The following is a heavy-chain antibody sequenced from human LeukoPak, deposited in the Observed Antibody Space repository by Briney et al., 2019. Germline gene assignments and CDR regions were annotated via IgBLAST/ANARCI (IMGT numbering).Heavy chain of an antibody. V-gene: IGHV4-4*07. Sequence: SETLSLTCTVSGGSISSYYWSWIRQPAGKGLEWLGRIYTSGSTNYSPSLKSRVTMSVDTSKNQFSLKLSSVTAADTAVYYCARGSRIAAAGTGYYYMDVWGKGTTVTVSS. CDR2: IYTSGST. CDR1: GGSISSYY. D-gene: IGHD6-13*01. J-gene: IGHJ6*03. CDR3: ARGSRIAAAGTGYYYMDV.